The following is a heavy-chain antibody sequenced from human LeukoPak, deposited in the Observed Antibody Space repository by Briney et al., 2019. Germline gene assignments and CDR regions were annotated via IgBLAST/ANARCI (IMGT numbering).Heavy chain of an antibody. CDR3: AKEIVGAPTPGAY. D-gene: IGHD1-26*01. CDR1: TDSITSNW. J-gene: IGHJ4*02. Sequence: SETLSLTCAVSTDSITSNWWCWVRQPPGKGPEWIGEVHKSGSTNYYPSLQSRVTISIDKSKNQIALELTSVTAADTAVYYCAKEIVGAPTPGAYWGQGILVTVSS. V-gene: IGHV4-4*02. CDR2: VHKSGST.